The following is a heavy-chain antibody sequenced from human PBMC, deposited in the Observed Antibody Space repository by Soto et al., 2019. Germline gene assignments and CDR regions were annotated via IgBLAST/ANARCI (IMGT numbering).Heavy chain of an antibody. J-gene: IGHJ3*02. V-gene: IGHV1-69*13. CDR3: ARSRIVVVVAATYDAFDI. CDR1: GGAFSSYA. CDR2: IIPIFGTA. D-gene: IGHD2-15*01. Sequence: VASVKVSCKASGGAFSSYAISWVRQAPGQGLEWMGGIIPIFGTANYAQKFQGRVTITADESTSTAYMELSSLRSEDTAVYYCARSRIVVVVAATYDAFDIWGQGTMVTVSS.